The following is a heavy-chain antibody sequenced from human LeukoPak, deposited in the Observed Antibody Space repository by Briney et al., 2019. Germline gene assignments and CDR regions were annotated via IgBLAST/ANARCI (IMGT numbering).Heavy chain of an antibody. D-gene: IGHD3-16*01. CDR2: ISSNGGST. CDR1: GFTFSSYA. J-gene: IGHJ4*02. Sequence: GGSLRLSCAASGFTFSSYAMHWVRQAPGKGLEYVSAISSNGGSTYYANSVKGRFAISRDNSKNTLYLQMGSLRAEDMAVYYCARDVDEGGYAYWGQGTLVTVSS. CDR3: ARDVDEGGYAY. V-gene: IGHV3-64*01.